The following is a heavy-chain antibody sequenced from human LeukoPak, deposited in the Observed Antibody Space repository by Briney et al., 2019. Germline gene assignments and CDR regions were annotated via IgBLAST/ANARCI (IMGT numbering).Heavy chain of an antibody. CDR2: IYYSGST. CDR3: ARGPYSSSRGTYYYYMDV. Sequence: SETLCLTCTVSGGSISSYYWSWIRQPPGKGLEWIGYIYYSGSTNYNPSLKSRVTISVDTSKNQFSLKLSSVTAADTAVYYCARGPYSSSRGTYYYYMDVWGKETTDTVSS. J-gene: IGHJ6*03. CDR1: GGSISSYY. D-gene: IGHD6-13*01. V-gene: IGHV4-59*01.